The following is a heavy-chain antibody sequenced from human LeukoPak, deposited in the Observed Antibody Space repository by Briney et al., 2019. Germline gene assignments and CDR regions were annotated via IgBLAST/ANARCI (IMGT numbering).Heavy chain of an antibody. V-gene: IGHV4-34*01. Sequence: PSETLSLTCAVYGGSFSGYYWSWIRRPPGKGLEWIGEINHSGSTNYNPSLKSRVTISVDTSKNQFSLKLSSVTAADTAVYYCARVERYCSSTSCYFSHKNYFDYWGQGTLVTVSS. J-gene: IGHJ4*02. D-gene: IGHD2-2*01. CDR1: GGSFSGYY. CDR3: ARVERYCSSTSCYFSHKNYFDY. CDR2: INHSGST.